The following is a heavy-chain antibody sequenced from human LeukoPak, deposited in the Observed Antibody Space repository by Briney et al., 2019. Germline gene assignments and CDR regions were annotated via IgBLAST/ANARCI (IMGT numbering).Heavy chain of an antibody. Sequence: SETLSLTCAVYGGSFSGYYWSWIRQPPGKGLEWIGEINHSGSTNYNPSLKSRVTISVDTSKNQFSLKLSSVTAADTAVYYCARESLLRGYYDSSGVDPWGQGTLVTVSS. CDR1: GGSFSGYY. CDR2: INHSGST. D-gene: IGHD3-22*01. CDR3: ARESLLRGYYDSSGVDP. V-gene: IGHV4-34*01. J-gene: IGHJ5*02.